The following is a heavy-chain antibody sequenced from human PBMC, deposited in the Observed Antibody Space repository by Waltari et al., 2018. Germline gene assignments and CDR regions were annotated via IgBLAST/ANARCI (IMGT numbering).Heavy chain of an antibody. CDR1: GFSFSSDW. D-gene: IGHD3-16*01. CDR3: AREEVGVMTEMDY. Sequence: EVQLVESGGGLVQPGGSLRLCCAASGFSFSSDWMSWGSRAPGKGLEWVANIKEDGSEKYYVDSVKGRFTISRDNAKNSLYLQMNSLRVEDMAVYYCAREEVGVMTEMDYWGRGNLVTVSS. CDR2: IKEDGSEK. V-gene: IGHV3-7*01. J-gene: IGHJ4*02.